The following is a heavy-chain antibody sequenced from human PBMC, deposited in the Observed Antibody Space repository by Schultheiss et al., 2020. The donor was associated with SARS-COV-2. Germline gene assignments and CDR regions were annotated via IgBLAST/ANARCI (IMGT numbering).Heavy chain of an antibody. CDR1: GGSISSSSYY. CDR2: IYNNGRTT. J-gene: IGHJ6*02. V-gene: IGHV4-61*05. CDR3: AGDPGISYGMDV. Sequence: SETLSLTCTVSGGSISSSSYYWGWIRQPPGKGLEWIGYIYNNGRTTNYSPSLKSRITISVDTSKNQFSLKLSSVTAADPSVYYCAGDPGISYGMDVWGQGTTVTVSS.